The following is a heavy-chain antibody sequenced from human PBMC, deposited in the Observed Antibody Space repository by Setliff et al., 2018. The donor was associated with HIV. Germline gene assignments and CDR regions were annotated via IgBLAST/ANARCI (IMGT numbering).Heavy chain of an antibody. CDR1: GLTFSNLW. D-gene: IGHD1-26*01. J-gene: IGHJ4*02. Sequence: GGSLRLSCAVSGLTFSNLWMMWVRQGPGKGPEWVGRIKSKYHGGTTDYAAPVKGRFTISRDDSKNTLYLQMNSLKTEDTAVYYCTTDLGGSYHGWNYWGQGTLVTVS. V-gene: IGHV3-15*01. CDR3: TTDLGGSYHGWNY. CDR2: IKSKYHGGTT.